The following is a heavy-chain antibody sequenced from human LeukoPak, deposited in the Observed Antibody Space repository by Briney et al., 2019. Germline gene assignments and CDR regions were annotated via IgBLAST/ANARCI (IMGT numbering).Heavy chain of an antibody. CDR3: ARAYCSSTSCYPLQAYYFDY. CDR1: GFTFSSYS. J-gene: IGHJ4*02. CDR2: ISSSSSYI. D-gene: IGHD2-2*01. V-gene: IGHV3-21*01. Sequence: GGSLRLSRAASGFTFSSYSMNWVRQAPGKGLEWVSSISSSSSYIYYADSVKGRFTISRDNAKNSLYLQMNSLRAEDTAVYYCARAYCSSTSCYPLQAYYFDYWGQGTLVTVSS.